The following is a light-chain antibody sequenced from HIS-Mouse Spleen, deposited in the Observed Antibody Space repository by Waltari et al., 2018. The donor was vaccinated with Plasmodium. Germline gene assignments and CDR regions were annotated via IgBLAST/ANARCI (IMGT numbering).Light chain of an antibody. V-gene: IGKV1-12*01. Sequence: DIQMTQSPSSVSASVGDRVTITCRASQGISSWVAWYQQKPGKAPKLLIYAASSLQSGVPSRFSGSGSGTDFTLTISSLQPEDFATYYCQQANSFPPSITFGQGTRLEIK. CDR2: AAS. CDR1: QGISSW. CDR3: QQANSFPPSIT. J-gene: IGKJ5*01.